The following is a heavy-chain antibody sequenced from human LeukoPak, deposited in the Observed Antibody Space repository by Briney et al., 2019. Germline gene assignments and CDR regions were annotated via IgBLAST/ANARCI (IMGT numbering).Heavy chain of an antibody. Sequence: PGGSLRLSCAASGFTVSSNYMRWVRQAPGKGLEWVSVIYSGGSTYYADSVKGRFTISRDNSKNTLYLQMNSLRAEDTAVYYCATSSTSRDYYYYYMDVWGKGTTVTVSS. CDR3: ATSSTSRDYYYYYMDV. J-gene: IGHJ6*03. CDR1: GFTVSSNY. V-gene: IGHV3-53*01. CDR2: IYSGGST. D-gene: IGHD2-2*01.